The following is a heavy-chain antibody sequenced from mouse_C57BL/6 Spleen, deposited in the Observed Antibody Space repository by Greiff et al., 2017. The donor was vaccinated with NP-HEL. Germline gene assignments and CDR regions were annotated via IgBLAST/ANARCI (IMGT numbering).Heavy chain of an antibody. CDR3: AREGSKGGAMDY. D-gene: IGHD1-1*01. V-gene: IGHV5-4*01. Sequence: EVNVVESGGGLVKPGGSLKLSCAASGFTFSSYAMSWVRQTPEKRLEWVATISDGGSYTYYPDNVKGRFTISRDNAKNNLYLQMSHLKSEDTAMYYCAREGSKGGAMDYWGQGTSVTVSS. J-gene: IGHJ4*01. CDR2: ISDGGSYT. CDR1: GFTFSSYA.